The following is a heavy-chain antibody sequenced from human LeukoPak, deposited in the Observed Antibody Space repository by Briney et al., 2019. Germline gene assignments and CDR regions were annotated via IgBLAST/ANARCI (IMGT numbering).Heavy chain of an antibody. V-gene: IGHV6-1*01. Sequence: SQTLSLTCAIPGDSVSKKNIAWNWIRQSPSRGLEWLGRTYYRSKWYNDYAVSVKSRITINPDTSKNQFSLQLNSVTPEDTAVYYCARVGHPWGIEDAFDIWGQGTMVTVSS. D-gene: IGHD3-16*01. J-gene: IGHJ3*02. CDR1: GDSVSKKNIA. CDR2: TYYRSKWYN. CDR3: ARVGHPWGIEDAFDI.